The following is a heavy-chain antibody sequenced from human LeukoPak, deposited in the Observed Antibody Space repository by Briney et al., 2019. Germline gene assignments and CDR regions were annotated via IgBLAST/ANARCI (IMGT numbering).Heavy chain of an antibody. D-gene: IGHD3-22*01. J-gene: IGHJ4*02. Sequence: GESLKISCQGSGYSFTSYGIGWVRQMPGEGLEWMGIIYPGDSDTRYSPSFQGQVTISADKSISTAYLKWSSLKASDTAMYYSARSYYYDSSGYYLVGYWGQGTLVTVSS. CDR2: IYPGDSDT. CDR1: GYSFTSYG. V-gene: IGHV5-51*01. CDR3: ARSYYYDSSGYYLVGY.